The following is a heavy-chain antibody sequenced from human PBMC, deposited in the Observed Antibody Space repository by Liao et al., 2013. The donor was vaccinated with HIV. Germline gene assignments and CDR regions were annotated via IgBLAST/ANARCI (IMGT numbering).Heavy chain of an antibody. V-gene: IGHV4-59*01. D-gene: IGHD2-2*01. CDR1: GGSISSYY. J-gene: IGHJ4*02. CDR3: VRGTVVPAGVIHDY. CDR2: IFYSGGT. Sequence: QVQLQESGPGLVKPSETLSLTCTVSGGSISSYYWSWIRQPPGKGLEWIGYIFYSGGTNYNPSLKSRVTISVDTSKKQFSLKLSSVTAADTAVYYCVRGTVVPAGVIHDYWGQGTLVTVSS.